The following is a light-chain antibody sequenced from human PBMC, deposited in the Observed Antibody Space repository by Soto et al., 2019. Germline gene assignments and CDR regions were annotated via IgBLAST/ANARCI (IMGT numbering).Light chain of an antibody. CDR2: DNN. CDR3: GTWDSSLSVV. V-gene: IGLV1-51*01. J-gene: IGLJ3*02. CDR1: SSNIGSNY. Sequence: QSVLTQPPSVSAAPGQKVAISCSGFSSNIGSNYVSWNQHLPGTAPKLLIYDNNRRPSEIPDRFSGSKSGTSATLDITGLQTGDEADYYCGTWDSSLSVVFGGGTKLTVL.